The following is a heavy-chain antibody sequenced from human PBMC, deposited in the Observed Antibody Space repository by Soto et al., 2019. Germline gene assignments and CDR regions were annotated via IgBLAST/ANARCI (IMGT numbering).Heavy chain of an antibody. J-gene: IGHJ4*02. CDR3: AKLLTGYYRPSDY. CDR1: GFTFSSYA. V-gene: IGHV3-23*01. D-gene: IGHD3-9*01. Sequence: GGSLRLSCEASGFTFSSYAMNWVRQAPGKGLEWVSAITGSGDTTYYADSVKGRFTISRANSKNTLYLHMNSLRSEDTAVYYCAKLLTGYYRPSDYWGQGTLVTVSS. CDR2: ITGSGDTT.